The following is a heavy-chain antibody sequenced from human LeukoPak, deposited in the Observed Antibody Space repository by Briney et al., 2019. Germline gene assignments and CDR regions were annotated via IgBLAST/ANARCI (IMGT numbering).Heavy chain of an antibody. Sequence: VQPGGSLRLSCVASGFTFSSYWMHWVRQDPRKGLVWVSRINGDGRNINYADSVKGRFTISRDNAKNTLYLQMNSLRPEDTAVYYCAKVEANWNDGGSGFDIWGQGTLVTVSS. CDR2: INGDGRNI. CDR1: GFTFSSYW. V-gene: IGHV3-74*01. CDR3: AKVEANWNDGGSGFDI. J-gene: IGHJ3*02. D-gene: IGHD1-1*01.